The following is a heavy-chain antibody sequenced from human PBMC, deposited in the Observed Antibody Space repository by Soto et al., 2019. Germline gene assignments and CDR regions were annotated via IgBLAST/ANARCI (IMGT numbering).Heavy chain of an antibody. J-gene: IGHJ1*01. CDR1: GETFRRDV. CDR3: ARGVSMAGRPGFFHH. V-gene: IGHV1-69*06. Sequence: ASVKVSCKAPGETFRRDVISWVRQAPGQGLEWLGGITPMSGTTDYAQKFQGRVTISADKSTGTAYFELSSLTFDDTGVYYCARGVSMAGRPGFFHHWGQGSLVTAPQ. D-gene: IGHD6-6*01. CDR2: ITPMSGTT.